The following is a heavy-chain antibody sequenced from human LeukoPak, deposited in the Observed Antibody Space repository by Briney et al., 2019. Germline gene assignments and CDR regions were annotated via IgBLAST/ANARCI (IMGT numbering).Heavy chain of an antibody. CDR3: ARGEWELLGYFDY. V-gene: IGHV4-38-2*02. D-gene: IGHD1-26*01. CDR1: GYSISSGYY. Sequence: SETLSLTCTVSGYSISSGYYWGWIRQPPGKGLEWIGSIYHSGSTYYNPSLKSRVTISVDTSKNQFSLKLSSVTAADTDVYYCARGEWELLGYFDYWGQGTLVTVSS. J-gene: IGHJ4*02. CDR2: IYHSGST.